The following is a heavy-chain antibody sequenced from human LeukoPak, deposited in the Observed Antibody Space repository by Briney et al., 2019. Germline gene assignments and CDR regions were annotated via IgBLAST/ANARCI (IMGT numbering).Heavy chain of an antibody. V-gene: IGHV4-59*08. Sequence: PSETLSLTCTVSGGSISSYYWSWIRQPPGKGLEWIGYIYYSGSTNYNPSLKSRVTISVDTSKNQFSLKLSSVTAADAAVYYCARHRGFSSSRRGPYNWFDPWGQGTLVTVSS. CDR1: GGSISSYY. J-gene: IGHJ5*02. CDR3: ARHRGFSSSRRGPYNWFDP. CDR2: IYYSGST. D-gene: IGHD6-13*01.